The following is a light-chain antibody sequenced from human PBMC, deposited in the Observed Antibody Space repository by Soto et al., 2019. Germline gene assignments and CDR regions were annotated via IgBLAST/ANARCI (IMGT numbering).Light chain of an antibody. CDR2: GAS. CDR3: QQYCSSPLT. CDR1: LTGSTSH. V-gene: IGKV3-20*01. Sequence: TRSAGNVSVSLRVRPACSSRACLTGSTSHLAWYQQKPGQAPRLLIYGASSRATGIPDRFSGSGSGTDFTLTISRLESEDVAVYYCQQYCSSPLTFGQGTRLEIK. J-gene: IGKJ5*01.